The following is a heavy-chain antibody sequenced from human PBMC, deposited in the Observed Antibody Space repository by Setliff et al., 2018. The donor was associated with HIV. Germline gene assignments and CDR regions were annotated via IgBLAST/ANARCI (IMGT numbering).Heavy chain of an antibody. Sequence: ASVKVSCKTSGGTFSSSALSWVRQARGQGPEWLGGIIPVFGMTDYAQNFQGRLIITADTSTNTAYMELLSLTSEDTATYYCATQTVAVGAPGYFDSWGQGTLATVSS. V-gene: IGHV1-69*10. D-gene: IGHD6-19*01. CDR2: IIPVFGMT. CDR3: ATQTVAVGAPGYFDS. CDR1: GGTFSSSA. J-gene: IGHJ4*02.